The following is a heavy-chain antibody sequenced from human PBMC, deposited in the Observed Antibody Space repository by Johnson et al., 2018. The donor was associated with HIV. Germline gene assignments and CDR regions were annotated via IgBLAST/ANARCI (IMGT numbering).Heavy chain of an antibody. CDR3: ARGAYSSSWHGTDAFDI. Sequence: VQLVESGGGLVQPGGSLRLSCAASASIFRSYWMTWVRQAPGKGLEWVSGIDWNGGSSGYADSVKGRFSISRDNGKNSLYLQMNSLRAEDTALYYCARGAYSSSWHGTDAFDIWGQGTMVTVSS. D-gene: IGHD6-13*01. V-gene: IGHV3-20*04. CDR2: IDWNGGSS. J-gene: IGHJ3*02. CDR1: ASIFRSYW.